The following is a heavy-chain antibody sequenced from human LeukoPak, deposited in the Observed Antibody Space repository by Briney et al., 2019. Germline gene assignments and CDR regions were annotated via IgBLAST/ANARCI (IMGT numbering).Heavy chain of an antibody. CDR3: ARDNDGSGNFDY. J-gene: IGHJ4*02. V-gene: IGHV1-2*02. CDR2: INPNSGGT. D-gene: IGHD3-10*01. CDR1: GYTFTGYY. Sequence: GASVTVSCKASGYTFTGYYMHWVRQAPAQGLERVGWINPNSGGTNYAQTFHGRVTMTRDTSISTAYMELSRLRSDDTAVYYCARDNDGSGNFDYWGQGTLVTVSS.